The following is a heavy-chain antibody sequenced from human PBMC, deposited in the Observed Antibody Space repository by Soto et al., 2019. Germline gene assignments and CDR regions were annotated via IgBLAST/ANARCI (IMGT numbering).Heavy chain of an antibody. D-gene: IGHD3-22*01. J-gene: IGHJ4*02. Sequence: PSETLSLTCAVSGYSISSGYYWGWIRQPPGKGLEWIGSIYHSGSTYYNPSLKSRVTISVDTSKNQFSLKLSSVTAEDTAVYYCAKDFPFDSSGYYLYYFDYWGLGTLVTVSS. CDR2: IYHSGST. V-gene: IGHV4-38-2*02. CDR1: GYSISSGYY. CDR3: AKDFPFDSSGYYLYYFDY.